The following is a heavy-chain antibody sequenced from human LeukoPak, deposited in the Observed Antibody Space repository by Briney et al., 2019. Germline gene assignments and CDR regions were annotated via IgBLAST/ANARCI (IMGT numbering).Heavy chain of an antibody. J-gene: IGHJ4*02. V-gene: IGHV3-48*03. D-gene: IGHD5-24*01. CDR3: ARVTGGREVDY. Sequence: GGSLRLSCAASGFTYTSYEMNWFRQAPGKGLEWVSYISSSDTTIYYADSVKGRFTISRDYAKNSLYLQMTSLRVEDTAVYYCARVTGGREVDYWGQGTLVTVSS. CDR1: GFTYTSYE. CDR2: ISSSDTTI.